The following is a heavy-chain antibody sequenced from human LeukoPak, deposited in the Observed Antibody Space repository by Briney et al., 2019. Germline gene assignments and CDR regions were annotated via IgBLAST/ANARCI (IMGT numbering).Heavy chain of an antibody. CDR2: IYSGGST. Sequence: QSGGSLRLSCAASGFTVSSNYMSWVRQAPGKGLEWVSVIYSGGSTYYADSVKGRFTISRDNSKNTLYLQMNSLRAEDTAVYYCARGLDSSSSGYYYYMDVWGKGTTVTVSS. CDR1: GFTVSSNY. J-gene: IGHJ6*03. CDR3: ARGLDSSSSGYYYYMDV. D-gene: IGHD6-6*01. V-gene: IGHV3-53*01.